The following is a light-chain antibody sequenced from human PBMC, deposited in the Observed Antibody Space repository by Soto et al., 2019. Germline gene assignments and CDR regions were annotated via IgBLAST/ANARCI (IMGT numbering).Light chain of an antibody. Sequence: QSALTQPASVSGSPGQSITISCTGTSSDVGGYNYVSWYQQHPGIAPKLMISEVSNRPSGVSNRFSGSKSGNTASLTISGLQAEDEADYYCSSYSSSSTLVFGGGTKRTVL. V-gene: IGLV2-14*01. CDR1: SSDVGGYNY. CDR3: SSYSSSSTLV. J-gene: IGLJ2*01. CDR2: EVS.